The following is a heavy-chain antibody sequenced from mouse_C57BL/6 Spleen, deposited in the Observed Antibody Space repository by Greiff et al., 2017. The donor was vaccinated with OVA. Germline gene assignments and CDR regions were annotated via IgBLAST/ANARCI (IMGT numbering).Heavy chain of an antibody. D-gene: IGHD2-4*01. CDR3: AKRVYEYDARRVDY. V-gene: IGHV1-7*01. CDR2: INPSSGYT. CDR1: GYTFTSYW. J-gene: IGHJ4*01. Sequence: VQLQQSGAELAKPGASVKLSCKASGYTFTSYWMHWVKQRPGQGLEWIGYINPSSGYTKYNQKFKDKATLTADKSSSTAYMQLSSLTYEDSAVYDCAKRVYEYDARRVDYWGKGTSVTVSS.